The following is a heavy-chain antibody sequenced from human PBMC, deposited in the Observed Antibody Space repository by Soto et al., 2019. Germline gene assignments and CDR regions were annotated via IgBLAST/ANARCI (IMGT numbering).Heavy chain of an antibody. CDR3: ARRTPPYYYDSRVAFDI. Sequence: QVQLQQWGAGLLKPSETLSLTCAVYGGSFSGYYWSWIRQAPGKGLEWIGEINHSGSTNYNPSLKSRVTISVDTSKNQFSLKLSSVTAADTAVYYCARRTPPYYYDSRVAFDIWGQGTMVTVSS. J-gene: IGHJ3*02. CDR1: GGSFSGYY. CDR2: INHSGST. D-gene: IGHD3-22*01. V-gene: IGHV4-34*01.